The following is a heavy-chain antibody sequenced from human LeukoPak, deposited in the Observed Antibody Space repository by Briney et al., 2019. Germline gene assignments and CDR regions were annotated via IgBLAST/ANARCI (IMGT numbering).Heavy chain of an antibody. Sequence: KPSETLSLTCTVSGGSISSYYWSWIRQPPGKGLEWIGYIYYSGSTNYNPSLKSRVTISVDTSKNQFSLKLSSVTAADTAVYYCARNRHDGQLDYWXXGTXVTVSS. D-gene: IGHD1-14*01. J-gene: IGHJ4*02. V-gene: IGHV4-59*01. CDR2: IYYSGST. CDR1: GGSISSYY. CDR3: ARNRHDGQLDY.